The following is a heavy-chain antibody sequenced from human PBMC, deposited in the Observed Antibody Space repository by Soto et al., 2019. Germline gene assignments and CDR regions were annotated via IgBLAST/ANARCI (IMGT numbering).Heavy chain of an antibody. CDR2: AYHNGLT. Sequence: SETRSLTCAVSGDSVTSNVWWSWVRQSPGKGLEWIGEAYHNGLTDYNPSLKSRVTMSVDTSKNEFSLKLTSLTAADTAIYYCVRDAAVPGESDRFDYWGQGILVTVSS. D-gene: IGHD6-19*01. CDR1: GDSVTSNVW. CDR3: VRDAAVPGESDRFDY. V-gene: IGHV4-4*02. J-gene: IGHJ4*02.